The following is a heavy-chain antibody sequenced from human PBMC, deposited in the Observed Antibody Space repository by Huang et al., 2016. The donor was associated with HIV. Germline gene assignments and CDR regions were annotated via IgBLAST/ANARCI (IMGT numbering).Heavy chain of an antibody. CDR3: AREKAADSAWYGVYYFDY. D-gene: IGHD6-19*01. Sequence: QVQLRQWGAGLVKPSETLSLTCAVYGGSFSGCYWKWIRQSPGKGLEWIGEINHIGKTNYQPSLKSRVTISKDTAKNQFSLQLTSVSAADTGVYFCAREKAADSAWYGVYYFDYWGEVALVTVTS. CDR1: GGSFSGCY. J-gene: IGHJ4*02. V-gene: IGHV4-34*01. CDR2: INHIGKT.